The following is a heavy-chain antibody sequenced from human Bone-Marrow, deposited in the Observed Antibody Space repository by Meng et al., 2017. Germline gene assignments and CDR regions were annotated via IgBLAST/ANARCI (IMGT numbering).Heavy chain of an antibody. CDR2: ISGSGSDT. CDR1: GFTFTSYE. D-gene: IGHD3-10*01. J-gene: IGHJ4*02. Sequence: GESLKISCAASGFTFTSYEMNWVRQAPGKGLEWVSYISGSGSDTQYGDSVKGRFTISRDNAKNSLYLQMNSLRAEDTAVYYCARESFGYYGSGSFDYWGQGTLVTVSS. V-gene: IGHV3-48*03. CDR3: ARESFGYYGSGSFDY.